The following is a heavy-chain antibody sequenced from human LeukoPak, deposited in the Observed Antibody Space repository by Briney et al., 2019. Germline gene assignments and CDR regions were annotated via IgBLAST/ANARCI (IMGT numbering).Heavy chain of an antibody. CDR1: GYTFTSYG. D-gene: IGHD5-18*01. V-gene: IGHV1-18*04. CDR3: ARDPTSGGYSYVTFDY. J-gene: IGHJ4*02. CDR2: ISAYNGNT. Sequence: GASVKVSCKASGYTFTSYGISWVRQAPGQGLEWMGWISAYNGNTNYAQKLQGRVTMTTDTSTSTAYMELRSLRSDDTAVYYCARDPTSGGYSYVTFDYWGQGTLITVSS.